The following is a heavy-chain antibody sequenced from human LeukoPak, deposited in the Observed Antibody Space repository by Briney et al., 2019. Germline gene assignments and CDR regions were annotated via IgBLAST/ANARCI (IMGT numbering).Heavy chain of an antibody. Sequence: PGGSPRLSCAPPGFTFSGYAMQWVRQAPGKGLEWVAVILYGGTNKYYADSVKGRFTISRDNSKSTLYLQMDSLRPEDTAVYYCARGWPPDYWGQGTLVTVSS. V-gene: IGHV3-30-3*01. D-gene: IGHD5-24*01. CDR3: ARGWPPDY. CDR1: GFTFSGYA. J-gene: IGHJ4*02. CDR2: ILYGGTNK.